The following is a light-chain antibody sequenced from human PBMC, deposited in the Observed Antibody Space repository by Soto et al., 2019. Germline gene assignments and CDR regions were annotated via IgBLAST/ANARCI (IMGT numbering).Light chain of an antibody. CDR1: QSVGRN. CDR2: GAS. V-gene: IGKV3-15*01. Sequence: EIVMTQSPATLSVSAGERATLSCGASQSVGRNLAWYQQKPGQSPRLLVYGASTRATGITARFSGSGSGTDFTLSISSLKSQDSAIYYCQHYYNWPRTFGQGTKVDI. J-gene: IGKJ1*01. CDR3: QHYYNWPRT.